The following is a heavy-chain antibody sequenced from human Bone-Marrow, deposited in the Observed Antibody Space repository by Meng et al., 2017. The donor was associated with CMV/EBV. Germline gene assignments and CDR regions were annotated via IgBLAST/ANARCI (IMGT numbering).Heavy chain of an antibody. D-gene: IGHD3-3*01. V-gene: IGHV3-21*01. CDR1: GFVVSLYS. Sequence: GESLKISCAASGFVVSLYSMNWVRQAPGMGLEWVSSISSTGAYIHYADSVEGRFTISRDNAKNSLYLQMNSLRAEDTAVYYCARELRFLEGDYDYGKDVWGQGTTVTVSS. J-gene: IGHJ6*02. CDR2: ISSTGAYI. CDR3: ARELRFLEGDYDYGKDV.